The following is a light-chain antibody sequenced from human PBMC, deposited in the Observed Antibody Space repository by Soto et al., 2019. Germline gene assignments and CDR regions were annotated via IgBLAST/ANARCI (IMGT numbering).Light chain of an antibody. CDR1: QSVSSY. CDR2: DAS. CDR3: QQRSNWPPMYT. J-gene: IGKJ2*01. Sequence: IVWTQSPATLSLSPGERATLSCRASQSVSSYLAWYQQKPGQAPRLLIYDASNRTTGIPARFSGSGSGTDFTLTISSLESEDFAVYYGQQRSNWPPMYTVGQGTKLEIK. V-gene: IGKV3-11*01.